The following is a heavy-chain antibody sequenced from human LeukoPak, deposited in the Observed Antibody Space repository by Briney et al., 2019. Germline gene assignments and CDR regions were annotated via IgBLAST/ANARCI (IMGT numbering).Heavy chain of an antibody. CDR3: VRGPGSSWYQADY. CDR1: GFAFRSNY. D-gene: IGHD6-13*01. Sequence: GGSLRLPCAASGFAFRSNYMSWVPQAPGKALEGGSVIYSGGSTYYSDCLTGRFTNSSDNSTNTLYLQLNSLRAEETAVYYCVRGPGSSWYQADYWGQGTLVTVSS. CDR2: IYSGGST. J-gene: IGHJ4*02. V-gene: IGHV3-53*01.